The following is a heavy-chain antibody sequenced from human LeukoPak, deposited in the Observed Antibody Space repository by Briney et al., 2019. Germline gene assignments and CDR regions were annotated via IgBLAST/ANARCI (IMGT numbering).Heavy chain of an antibody. Sequence: GGSLRLSCAASGFTFSSYAMTWVRQAPGKGLEWVSIISDSGGSTYYADSVQGRFTISRDNSKNTLYLQMNSLRAEDTAVYYCATGTYSSSWFRRGYYGMDVWGKGTTVTVSS. V-gene: IGHV3-23*01. CDR1: GFTFSSYA. CDR3: ATGTYSSSWFRRGYYGMDV. CDR2: ISDSGGST. J-gene: IGHJ6*04. D-gene: IGHD6-13*01.